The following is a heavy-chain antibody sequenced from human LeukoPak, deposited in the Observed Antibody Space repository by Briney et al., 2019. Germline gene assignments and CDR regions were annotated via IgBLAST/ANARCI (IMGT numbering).Heavy chain of an antibody. Sequence: GASVKVSCKASGGTFSSYAISWVRQAPGQGLEWMGGIIPIFGTANYAQKFQGRVTITTDEFTSTAYMELSSLRSEDTAVYYCARVGLWSGYKFDYWGQGTLVTVSS. CDR1: GGTFSSYA. V-gene: IGHV1-69*05. CDR3: ARVGLWSGYKFDY. D-gene: IGHD3-3*01. J-gene: IGHJ4*02. CDR2: IIPIFGTA.